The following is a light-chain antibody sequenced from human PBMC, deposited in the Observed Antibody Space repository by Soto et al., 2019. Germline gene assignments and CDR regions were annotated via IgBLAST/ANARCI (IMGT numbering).Light chain of an antibody. CDR2: DNY. J-gene: IGLJ3*02. CDR3: GTWDTSLSVGV. V-gene: IGLV1-51*01. Sequence: QSVLTQPPSVSAAPGQTVTISCSGTSSNIGDNYVSWYRQLPGTAPKLLIYDNYKRPSGIPDRFSGSKSGTSTTLGITGLQTGDEADYYCGTWDTSLSVGVFGGGTKLTVL. CDR1: SSNIGDNY.